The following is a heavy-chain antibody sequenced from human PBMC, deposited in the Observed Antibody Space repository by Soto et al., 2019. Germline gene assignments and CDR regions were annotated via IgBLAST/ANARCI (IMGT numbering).Heavy chain of an antibody. V-gene: IGHV6-1*01. CDR1: GDSVSSESAA. CDR2: TYYRHKWYN. D-gene: IGHD3-16*01. Sequence: PSQTLSLTRAISGDSVSSESAAWNWIRHSPSRGLEWLGRTYYRHKWYNDYAVSVKSRININPDTSKNQLSLQLNAVTPEYTAVNYCAGYAHNYPVVWGQGTLVTVSS. J-gene: IGHJ4*02. CDR3: AGYAHNYPVV.